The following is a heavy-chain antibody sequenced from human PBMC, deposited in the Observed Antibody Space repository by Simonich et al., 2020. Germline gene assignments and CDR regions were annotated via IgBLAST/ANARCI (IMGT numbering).Heavy chain of an antibody. J-gene: IGHJ6*03. V-gene: IGHV1-2*02. Sequence: QVQLVHSGAEVKKHGASVKVSCKASGYTFTGYYMHWVRQAPGQGLEWKGWINPNRGGTNNAQKFQGRVTMTSDTSISTAYMELSRLRSDDTAVYYCARGALTGDYYYMDVWGKGTTVTVSS. CDR2: INPNRGGT. CDR1: GYTFTGYY. D-gene: IGHD7-27*01. CDR3: ARGALTGDYYYMDV.